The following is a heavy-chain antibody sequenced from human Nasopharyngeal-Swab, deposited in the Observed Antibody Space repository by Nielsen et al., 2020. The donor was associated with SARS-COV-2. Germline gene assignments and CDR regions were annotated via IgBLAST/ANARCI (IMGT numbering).Heavy chain of an antibody. J-gene: IGHJ6*02. V-gene: IGHV3-30*18. Sequence: GESLKISCAASGFTFSSYGMHWVRQAPGKGLERVAVISYDGSNKYYADSVKGRFTISRDNSKNTLYLQMNSLRAEDTAVYYCAKEPGVLWFGELFSYGMDVWGQGTTVTVSS. D-gene: IGHD3-10*01. CDR2: ISYDGSNK. CDR3: AKEPGVLWFGELFSYGMDV. CDR1: GFTFSSYG.